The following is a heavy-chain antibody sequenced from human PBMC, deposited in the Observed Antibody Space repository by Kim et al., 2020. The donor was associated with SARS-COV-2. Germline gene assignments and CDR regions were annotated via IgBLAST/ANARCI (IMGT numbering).Heavy chain of an antibody. D-gene: IGHD6-13*01. V-gene: IGHV1-69*13. CDR2: IIPIFGTA. CDR3: ARDWGVAAVGVYYYYYGMDV. CDR1: GGTFSSYA. J-gene: IGHJ6*02. Sequence: SVKVSCKASGGTFSSYAISWVRQAPGQGLEWMGGIIPIFGTANYAQKFQGRVTITADESTSTAYMELSSLRSEDTAVYYCARDWGVAAVGVYYYYYGMDVWGQGTTVTVSS.